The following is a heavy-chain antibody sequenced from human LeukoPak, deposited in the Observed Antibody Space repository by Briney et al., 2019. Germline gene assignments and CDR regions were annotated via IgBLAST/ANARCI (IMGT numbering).Heavy chain of an antibody. CDR2: IYHSGST. D-gene: IGHD6-13*01. V-gene: IGHV4-38-2*01. J-gene: IGHJ4*02. Sequence: SETLSLTCVVSGYSISGAYHWGWIRQPPGKELEWIGNIYHSGSTYYNPSLKSRITISVDTSKNQFTLKLSSVTTADTAVYYCARSRLAAAGDFDYWGQGTPVTVSS. CDR1: GYSISGAYH. CDR3: ARSRLAAAGDFDY.